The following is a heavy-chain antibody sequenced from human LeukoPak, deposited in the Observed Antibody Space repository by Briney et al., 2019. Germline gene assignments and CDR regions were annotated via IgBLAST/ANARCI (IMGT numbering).Heavy chain of an antibody. Sequence: GGSLRLSCAASGFTLSTYAMSWVREAPGKGREWVGAISSSGRCTYSAHSVNGRFTISRHNSKNTLYLQMNSQRAADTAVYYCAKGQVGWYYFTMDVWGQGTTVTVSS. V-gene: IGHV3-23*01. CDR2: ISSSGRCT. CDR3: AKGQVGWYYFTMDV. J-gene: IGHJ6*02. CDR1: GFTLSTYA. D-gene: IGHD6-19*01.